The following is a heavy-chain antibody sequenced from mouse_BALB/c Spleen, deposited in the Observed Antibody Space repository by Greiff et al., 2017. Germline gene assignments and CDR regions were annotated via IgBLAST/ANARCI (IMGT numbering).Heavy chain of an antibody. Sequence: EVKLVESGGGLVKPGGSLKLSCAASGFTFSSDSMSWVRQTPEKSLEWVGTISSDGSYTYYPDSVKGRFTISRDTAKNTLYLQMSSLRSEDTAMYYCARRYGNYDAMDYWGQGTSVTVSS. J-gene: IGHJ4*01. CDR2: ISSDGSYT. V-gene: IGHV5-9-3*01. D-gene: IGHD2-10*02. CDR1: GFTFSSDS. CDR3: ARRYGNYDAMDY.